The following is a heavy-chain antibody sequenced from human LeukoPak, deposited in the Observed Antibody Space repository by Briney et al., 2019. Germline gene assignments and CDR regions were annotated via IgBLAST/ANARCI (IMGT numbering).Heavy chain of an antibody. CDR3: ARNYYDSSGYFDGIDY. CDR1: GYTFTGYY. V-gene: IGHV1-2*02. CDR2: INPNSGGT. Sequence: ASVKVSCKASGYTFTGYYMHWVRQAPGQGLEWMGWINPNSGGTNYAQNFQGRVTMTTDTSTSTAYMELRSLRSDDTAVYYCARNYYDSSGYFDGIDYWGQGTLVTVSS. D-gene: IGHD3-22*01. J-gene: IGHJ4*02.